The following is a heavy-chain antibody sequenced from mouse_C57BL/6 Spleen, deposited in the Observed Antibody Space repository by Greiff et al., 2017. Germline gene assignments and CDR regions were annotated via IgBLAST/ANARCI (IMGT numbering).Heavy chain of an antibody. Sequence: QVQLQQPGAELVKPGASVKMSCKASGYTFTSYWITWVKQRPGQGLEWIGDIYPGSGSTNYNEKFKSKATLTVDTSSSTAYMQLSSLTSEYSAVYYCARKGYYDYDGSMDYWGQGTSVTVSS. CDR3: ARKGYYDYDGSMDY. J-gene: IGHJ4*01. CDR1: GYTFTSYW. D-gene: IGHD2-4*01. V-gene: IGHV1-55*01. CDR2: IYPGSGST.